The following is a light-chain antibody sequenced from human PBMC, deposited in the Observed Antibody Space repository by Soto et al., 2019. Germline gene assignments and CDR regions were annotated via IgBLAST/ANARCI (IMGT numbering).Light chain of an antibody. J-gene: IGLJ2*01. CDR2: DND. CDR1: SSNIGNNY. V-gene: IGLV1-51*01. CDR3: ATRDISLSAGV. Sequence: QSVLTQPPSVSAAPGQKVTISCSGSSSNIGNNYVSWYQQLPGTAPKLLIYDNDKRPSGIPDRFSGSKSGTSATLGVTGLQTGDEADYYCATRDISLSAGVFGGGTKVTVL.